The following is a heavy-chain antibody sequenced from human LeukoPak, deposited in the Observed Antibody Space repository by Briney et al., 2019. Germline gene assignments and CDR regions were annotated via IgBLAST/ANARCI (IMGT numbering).Heavy chain of an antibody. V-gene: IGHV4-34*01. CDR2: INHSGST. Sequence: SETLSLTCAVYGGSFSGYYWSWIRQPPGKGLEWIGGINHSGSTNYNPSLKSRVTISVDTSKNQFSLKLTSVTAADTAVYYCARVGWFGELYWFDPWGQGTLVTVSS. CDR1: GGSFSGYY. D-gene: IGHD3-10*01. J-gene: IGHJ5*02. CDR3: ARVGWFGELYWFDP.